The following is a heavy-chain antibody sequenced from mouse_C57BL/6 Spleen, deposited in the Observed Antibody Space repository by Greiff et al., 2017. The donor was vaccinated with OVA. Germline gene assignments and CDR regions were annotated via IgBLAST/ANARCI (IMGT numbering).Heavy chain of an antibody. CDR2: IRLKSDNYAT. J-gene: IGHJ3*01. CDR1: GFTFSNYW. V-gene: IGHV6-3*01. Sequence: EVKLMESGGGLVQPGGSMKLSCVASGFTFSNYWMNWVRQSPEKGLEWVAQIRLKSDNYATHYAESVKGRFTISRDDSKSSVYLQMNNLRAEDTGIYYCTGGYYYGSRFAYWGQGTLVTVSA. CDR3: TGGYYYGSRFAY. D-gene: IGHD1-1*01.